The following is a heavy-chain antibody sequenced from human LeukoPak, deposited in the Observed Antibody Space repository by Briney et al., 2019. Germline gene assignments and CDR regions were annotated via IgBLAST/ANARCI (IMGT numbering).Heavy chain of an antibody. V-gene: IGHV3-21*04. CDR3: ARDRYGDGFAHFDY. J-gene: IGHJ4*02. CDR2: ISSSSTYV. CDR1: GFTFSSYG. Sequence: GGSLRLSCAASGFTFSSYGMNWVRQAPGKGLEWVSSISSSSTYVYSADSVKGRFTISRDNAKNSLYLQMNSLRAEDTAVYYCARDRYGDGFAHFDYWGQGALVTVSS. D-gene: IGHD5-24*01.